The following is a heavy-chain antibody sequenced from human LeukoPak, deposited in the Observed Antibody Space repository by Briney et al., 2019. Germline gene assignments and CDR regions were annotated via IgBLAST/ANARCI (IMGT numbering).Heavy chain of an antibody. D-gene: IGHD1-26*01. CDR3: ARHGHSGPYYFHY. CDR2: INHSGST. J-gene: IGHJ4*02. CDR1: GGSFSGYY. Sequence: SETLSLTCAVYGGSFSGYYWSWIRQPPGKGLEWIGEINHSGSTNYNPSLKSRVTISVDTSKNQFSLKLSSVTAADTAVYYCARHGHSGPYYFHYWGQGTLVTVSS. V-gene: IGHV4-34*01.